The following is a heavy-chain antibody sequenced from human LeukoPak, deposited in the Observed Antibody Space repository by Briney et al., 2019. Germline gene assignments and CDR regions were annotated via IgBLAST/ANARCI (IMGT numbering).Heavy chain of an antibody. D-gene: IGHD2-8*01. CDR3: AKDQGVYHYYYYMDV. CDR1: GFTFSSYG. V-gene: IGHV3-30*18. Sequence: QPGRSLRLSCAASGFTFSSYGMHWVRQAPGKGLEWVAVISYDGSNKYYADSVKGRFTISRDNSKNTLYLQMNSLRAEDTAVYYCAKDQGVYHYYYYMDVWGKGTTVTVSS. J-gene: IGHJ6*03. CDR2: ISYDGSNK.